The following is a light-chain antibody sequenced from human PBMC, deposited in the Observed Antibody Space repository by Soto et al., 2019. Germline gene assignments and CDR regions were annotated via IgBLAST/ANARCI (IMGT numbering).Light chain of an antibody. Sequence: DIQMTQSPSSLSASVGDRVTITCRASQSITSYLNWYQQKLGKAPKVLIYAASSLQSGVPSRFSGSGSGTDFTLTISSLQPEDFATYYCQQTYSTPRTFDQGTKVEIK. CDR3: QQTYSTPRT. CDR2: AAS. V-gene: IGKV1-39*01. CDR1: QSITSY. J-gene: IGKJ1*01.